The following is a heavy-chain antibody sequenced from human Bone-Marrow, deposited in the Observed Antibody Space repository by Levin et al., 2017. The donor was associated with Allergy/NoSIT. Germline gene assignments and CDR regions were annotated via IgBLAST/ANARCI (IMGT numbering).Heavy chain of an antibody. J-gene: IGHJ3*02. Sequence: QAGGSLRLSCTASGFIFSTYWMTWVRQAPGKGLEWVANIRQDGSEKHYVDSVKGRFTFSRDNAKNSLLLQMNSLRVDDTAIYYCATSKAYAYEIWGQGTMVTVSS. CDR2: IRQDGSEK. V-gene: IGHV3-7*02. CDR1: GFIFSTYW. D-gene: IGHD4-11*01. CDR3: ATSKAYAYEI.